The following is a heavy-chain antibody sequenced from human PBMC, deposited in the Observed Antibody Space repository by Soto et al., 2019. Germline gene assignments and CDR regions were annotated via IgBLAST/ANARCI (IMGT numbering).Heavy chain of an antibody. CDR2: IYYSGSA. CDR3: ARGRDGYSVYFDY. J-gene: IGHJ4*02. CDR1: DGSIDSGGYY. D-gene: IGHD5-18*01. V-gene: IGHV4-31*03. Sequence: QTQLQESGPGLVKPSQTLSLTCTVSDGSIDSGGYYWSWIRHHPGKGLEWIGYIYYSGSAYYNPSLQSRVTMSVDMSKNQFSLKLSSMTAADTAVYYCARGRDGYSVYFDYWGRGTLVTVSS.